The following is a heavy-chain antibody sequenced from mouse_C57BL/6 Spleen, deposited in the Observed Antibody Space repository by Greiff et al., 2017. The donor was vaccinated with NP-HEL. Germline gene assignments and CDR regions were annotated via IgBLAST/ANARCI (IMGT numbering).Heavy chain of an antibody. Sequence: VQRVESGAELVKPGASVKISCKASGYAFSSYWMNWVKQRPGKGLEWIGQIYPGDGDTNYNGKFKGKATLTADKSSSTAYMQLSSLTSEDSAVYFCARDLGITKVNYAMDYWGQGTSVTVSS. CDR2: IYPGDGDT. CDR1: GYAFSSYW. J-gene: IGHJ4*01. V-gene: IGHV1-80*01. CDR3: ARDLGITKVNYAMDY. D-gene: IGHD1-1*01.